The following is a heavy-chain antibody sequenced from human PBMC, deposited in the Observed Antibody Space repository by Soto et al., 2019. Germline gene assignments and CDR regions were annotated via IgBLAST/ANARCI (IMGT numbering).Heavy chain of an antibody. V-gene: IGHV1-3*01. CDR1: GFTFVMYA. Sequence: APVEVSCKATGFTFVMYAIHWVRQAPGQGLEWMAWINAGNGHTTYSQKFQGRVTITRDTSARTVYMELRSLRFEDTATYYCARAGWFAEGYFDFWGQGTPVTVSS. CDR2: INAGNGHT. CDR3: ARAGWFAEGYFDF. D-gene: IGHD3-10*01. J-gene: IGHJ4*02.